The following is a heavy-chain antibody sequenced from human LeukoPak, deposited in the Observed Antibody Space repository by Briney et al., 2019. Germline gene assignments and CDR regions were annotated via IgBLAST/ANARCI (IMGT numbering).Heavy chain of an antibody. CDR2: IIPIFGTA. CDR3: ARSAVTTPITFDY. Sequence: SVKVSCKASGGTFSSYAISWVRQAPGQGLEWMGGIIPIFGTANYAQKFQGRVTITADKSTSTAYMELSSLRSEDTAVYYCARSAVTTPITFDYWGQGTLVTVSS. CDR1: GGTFSSYA. J-gene: IGHJ4*02. D-gene: IGHD4-17*01. V-gene: IGHV1-69*06.